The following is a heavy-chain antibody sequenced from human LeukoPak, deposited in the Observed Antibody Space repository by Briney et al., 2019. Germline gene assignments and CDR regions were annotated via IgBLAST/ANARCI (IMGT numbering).Heavy chain of an antibody. CDR1: GFTYSSYA. Sequence: GGSLRLSCAASGFTYSSYAMSWVRQAPGKGLEWVSAISGSGGSTYYADSVKGRFTISRDNSKNTLYLQMNSLRAEDTAVYYCAKDGLAVAGGGPDYWGQGTLVTVSS. CDR2: ISGSGGST. J-gene: IGHJ4*02. CDR3: AKDGLAVAGGGPDY. V-gene: IGHV3-23*01. D-gene: IGHD6-19*01.